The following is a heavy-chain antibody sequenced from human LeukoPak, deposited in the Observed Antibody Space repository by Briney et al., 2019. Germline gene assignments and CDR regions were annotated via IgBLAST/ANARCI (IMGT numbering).Heavy chain of an antibody. CDR3: ARGGSIVGATPHDAFDI. CDR1: AAPITSYY. V-gene: IGHV4-59*01. J-gene: IGHJ3*02. Sequence: SETLSLTCTVSAAPITSYYWSWIRQPPGKGLEWIGYIYDSGGTNYNPSLKSRVAISVDTSKNQVSLRLSSVTAADTAVYYCARGGSIVGATPHDAFDIWGQGTVVTVS. D-gene: IGHD1-26*01. CDR2: IYDSGGT.